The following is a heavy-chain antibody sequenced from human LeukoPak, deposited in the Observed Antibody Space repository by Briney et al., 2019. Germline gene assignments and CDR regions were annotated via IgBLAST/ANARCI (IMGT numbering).Heavy chain of an antibody. CDR2: IETVDSHT. V-gene: IGHV5-51*01. Sequence: GESLKISCQASGYSFTNYWIAWLRHMPGKGLEWMGTIETVDSHTTYSPSFQGQVTISVDKSIRTAYFQWSSLKASDSAIYCCARGSSTWYFDYWGQGTLVTVSS. CDR1: GYSFTNYW. J-gene: IGHJ4*02. D-gene: IGHD6-13*01. CDR3: ARGSSTWYFDY.